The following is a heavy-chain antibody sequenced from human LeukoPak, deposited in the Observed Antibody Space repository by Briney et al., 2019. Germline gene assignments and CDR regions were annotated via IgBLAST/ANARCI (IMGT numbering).Heavy chain of an antibody. D-gene: IGHD5-18*01. CDR3: ARDPGTAMGRALDY. V-gene: IGHV3-74*01. CDR2: INSDESTT. Sequence: GGSLRLSCAASGFSISPYWMHWVRQVPGKGLVWVSRINSDESTTTYADSAKGRFTISRDNAKNTLYLQMNSLRAEDTAVYYCARDPGTAMGRALDYWGQGTLVTVSS. CDR1: GFSISPYW. J-gene: IGHJ4*02.